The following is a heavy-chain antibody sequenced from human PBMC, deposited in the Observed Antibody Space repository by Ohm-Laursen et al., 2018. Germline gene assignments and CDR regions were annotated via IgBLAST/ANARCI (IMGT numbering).Heavy chain of an antibody. CDR2: VNEDASEK. J-gene: IGHJ6*02. CDR1: GFTFSTYW. D-gene: IGHD3-3*01. Sequence: SLRLSCAASGFTFSTYWMFWVRQAPGKGLEWVASVNEDASEKYYVDSVKGRFTISRDNAKNSLDLQMNSLRAEDTAVYYCKTDYDFWSSSSYGMDVWGQGTTVTVSS. CDR3: KTDYDFWSSSSYGMDV. V-gene: IGHV3-7*01.